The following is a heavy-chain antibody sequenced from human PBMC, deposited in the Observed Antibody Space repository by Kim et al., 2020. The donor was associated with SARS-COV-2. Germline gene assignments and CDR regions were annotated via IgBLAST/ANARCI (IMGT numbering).Heavy chain of an antibody. CDR2: ISGSGGST. CDR1: GFTFSSYA. D-gene: IGHD1-7*01. Sequence: GGSLRLSCAASGFTFSSYAMSWVRQAPGKGLEWVSAISGSGGSTYYADSVKGRFTISRDNSKNTLYLQMNSLRAEDTAVYYCAKIRYNWNYVSPRSRSNYYFDYWGQGTLVTVSS. CDR3: AKIRYNWNYVSPRSRSNYYFDY. V-gene: IGHV3-23*01. J-gene: IGHJ4*02.